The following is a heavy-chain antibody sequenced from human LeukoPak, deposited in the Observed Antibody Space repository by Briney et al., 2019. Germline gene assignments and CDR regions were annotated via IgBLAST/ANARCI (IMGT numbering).Heavy chain of an antibody. CDR3: ARAYCVGDCSVLHIYFDD. D-gene: IGHD2-21*02. CDR2: IYHSVTT. Sequence: SETLSLTCTVSGYSISSGYFWGWMRQPPGKGLEWIGSIYHSVTTHYNPSLKSRVTISLDTSKNQFSLKLSSVTAADTAVYYCARAYCVGDCSVLHIYFDDWGQGTLVTVSS. V-gene: IGHV4-38-2*02. J-gene: IGHJ4*02. CDR1: GYSISSGYF.